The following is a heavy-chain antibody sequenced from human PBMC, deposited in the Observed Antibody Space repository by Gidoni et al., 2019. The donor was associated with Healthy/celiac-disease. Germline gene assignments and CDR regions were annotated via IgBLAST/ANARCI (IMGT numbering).Heavy chain of an antibody. V-gene: IGHV1-3*01. J-gene: IGHJ4*02. D-gene: IGHD3-16*01. CDR3: AREEKNGLWDFDY. CDR1: GYTFTSYA. CDR2: INAGNGNT. Sequence: QVQLVQSGAEVKKPGASVTVSCKASGYTFTSYAMHWVRQAPGQRLEWMGWINAGNGNTKYSQKFQGRVTITRDTSASTAYMELSSLRSEDTAVYYCAREEKNGLWDFDYWGQGTLVTVSS.